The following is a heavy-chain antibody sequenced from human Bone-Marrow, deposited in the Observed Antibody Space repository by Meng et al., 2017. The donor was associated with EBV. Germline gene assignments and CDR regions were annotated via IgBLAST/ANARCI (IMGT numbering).Heavy chain of an antibody. CDR3: ARQNSGYDSPFDY. CDR2: ISYDGSNK. D-gene: IGHD5-12*01. Sequence: QVQLVESGGGVVQPGRFLRLSCAASGFTFSSYAMHWVRQAPGKGLEWVAVISYDGSNKYYADSVKGRFTISRDNSKNTLYLQMNSLRAEDTAVYYCARQNSGYDSPFDYWGQGTLVTVSS. J-gene: IGHJ4*02. CDR1: GFTFSSYA. V-gene: IGHV3-30-3*01.